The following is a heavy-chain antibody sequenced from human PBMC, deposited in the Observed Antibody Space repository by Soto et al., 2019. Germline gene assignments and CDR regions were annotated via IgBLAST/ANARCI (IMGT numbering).Heavy chain of an antibody. CDR1: GFTFSNYP. J-gene: IGHJ4*02. CDR3: ADPGACSSGNCDFDY. CDR2: INSGGGST. D-gene: IGHD2-15*01. Sequence: GGSLRLSCAASGFTFSNYPMSWVRQAPGKGLEWVSSINSGGGSTHYADSVKGRFTISRDNSKNTVYLQMNNLRAEDTALYYCADPGACSSGNCDFDYWGEGTLVTVSS. V-gene: IGHV3-23*01.